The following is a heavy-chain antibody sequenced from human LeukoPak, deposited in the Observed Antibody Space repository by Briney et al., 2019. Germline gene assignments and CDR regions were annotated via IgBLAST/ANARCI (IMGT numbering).Heavy chain of an antibody. J-gene: IGHJ4*02. V-gene: IGHV4-39*01. Sequence: SETLSLTCTVSGDSVTSDSYYWGWIRQPPRKGLEWIGSVFYRDRTYYNPSLRSRLTITVDTSKNQVSLKLRSVTAADTAIYYCVRHLVGVAEGYFDYWGQGIQVTVSS. D-gene: IGHD1-26*01. CDR3: VRHLVGVAEGYFDY. CDR1: GDSVTSDSYY. CDR2: VFYRDRT.